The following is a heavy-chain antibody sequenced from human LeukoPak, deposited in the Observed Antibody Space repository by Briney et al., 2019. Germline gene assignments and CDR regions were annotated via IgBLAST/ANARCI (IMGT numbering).Heavy chain of an antibody. V-gene: IGHV4-39*01. CDR3: ASRGGDGEDDY. D-gene: IGHD4-17*01. Sequence: SETLSLTCTVSGGSISSSSYYWGWIRQPPGKGLAWIGSIYYSGSTYYNPSLKSRVTISVDTSKNQFSLKLSSVTAADTAVYYCASRGGDGEDDYWGQGTLVTVSS. J-gene: IGHJ4*02. CDR1: GGSISSSSYY. CDR2: IYYSGST.